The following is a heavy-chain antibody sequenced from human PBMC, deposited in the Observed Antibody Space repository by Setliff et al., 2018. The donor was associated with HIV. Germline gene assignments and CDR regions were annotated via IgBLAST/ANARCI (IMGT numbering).Heavy chain of an antibody. CDR3: ARDHRSGRGSNFPWYSDL. J-gene: IGHJ2*01. D-gene: IGHD1-26*01. CDR2: ITSYNGNT. Sequence: ASVKVSCKAPGYTFSNYGITWVRQAPGQGLEWMGWITSYNGNTNYAKKFKGRVTMTTDTTTSIAYMELKSLRAEDTAVYYCARDHRSGRGSNFPWYSDLWGRGTLVTVSS. CDR1: GYTFSNYG. V-gene: IGHV1-18*01.